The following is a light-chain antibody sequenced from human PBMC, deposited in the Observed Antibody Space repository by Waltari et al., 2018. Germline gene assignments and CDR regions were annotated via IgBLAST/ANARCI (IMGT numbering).Light chain of an antibody. CDR3: QQSYGTPRT. CDR1: QSIRSF. V-gene: IGKV1-39*01. J-gene: IGKJ1*01. CDR2: DAS. Sequence: DIHMTQSPSSLSASVGDRITISCRASQSIRSFLNWYQQRSGKAPKLLIYDASSLQSGVPSRFSGSRSGTDFTLTITSLQPEDFATYYCQQSYGTPRTLGQGTKVVIK.